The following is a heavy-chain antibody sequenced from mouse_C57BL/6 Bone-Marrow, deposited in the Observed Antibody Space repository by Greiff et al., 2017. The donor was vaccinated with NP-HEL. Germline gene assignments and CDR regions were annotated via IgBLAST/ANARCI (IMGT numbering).Heavy chain of an antibody. D-gene: IGHD1-1*01. J-gene: IGHJ1*03. CDR2: IYPGDGDT. CDR3: ARFPTVVPDWYFDV. CDR1: GYAFSSSW. Sequence: QVQLQHSGPELVKPGASVKISCKASGYAFSSSWMNWVKQRPGKGLEWIGRIYPGDGDTNYNGKFKAKATLTADKSSSTAYMQLSSLTSEDSAVYFCARFPTVVPDWYFDVWGTGTTVTVSS. V-gene: IGHV1-82*01.